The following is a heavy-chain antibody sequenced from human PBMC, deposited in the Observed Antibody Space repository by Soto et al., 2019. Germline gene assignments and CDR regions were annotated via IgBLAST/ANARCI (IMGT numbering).Heavy chain of an antibody. Sequence: GGSLRLSCAASGFTFSSYGMHWVRQAPGKGLEWVAVISYDGSNKYYADSVKGRFTISRDNSKNTLYLQMNSLRAEDTAVYYCAKETYGSGSYSHYYYYGMDVWGQGTTVTVSS. CDR3: AKETYGSGSYSHYYYYGMDV. V-gene: IGHV3-30*18. D-gene: IGHD3-10*01. CDR1: GFTFSSYG. CDR2: ISYDGSNK. J-gene: IGHJ6*02.